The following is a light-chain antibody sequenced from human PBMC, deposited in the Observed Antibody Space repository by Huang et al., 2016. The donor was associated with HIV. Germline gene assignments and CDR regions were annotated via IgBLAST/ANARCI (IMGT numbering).Light chain of an antibody. CDR1: QNVRNN. CDR2: EAS. CDR3: QQFNNWPPA. Sequence: ETLMTQFPATLSVSPGERATLSCRDSQNVRNNLAWYQQKPGQAPRLLFYEASSRATGLPGRISASGSGIDFTLTISSLQSEDFAVYYCQQFNNWPPAFGGGTTVEIK. J-gene: IGKJ4*01. V-gene: IGKV3-15*01.